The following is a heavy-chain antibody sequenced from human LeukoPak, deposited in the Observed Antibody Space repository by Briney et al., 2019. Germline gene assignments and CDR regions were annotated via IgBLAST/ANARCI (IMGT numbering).Heavy chain of an antibody. D-gene: IGHD3-22*01. CDR3: ARDYRYYDSSGYYSFDY. CDR1: GFTFSSYA. CDR2: ISYDGSNK. V-gene: IGHV3-30*04. J-gene: IGHJ4*02. Sequence: GGSLRLSCAASGFTFSSYAMHWVRQAPGKGLEWVAVISYDGSNKYYADSVKGRFTISRDNSKNTLYLQMNSLRDEDTAVYYCARDYRYYDSSGYYSFDYWGQGTLVTASS.